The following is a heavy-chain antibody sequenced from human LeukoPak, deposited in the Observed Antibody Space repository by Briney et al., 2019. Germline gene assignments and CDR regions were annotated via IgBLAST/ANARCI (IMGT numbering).Heavy chain of an antibody. D-gene: IGHD5-24*01. Sequence: SQTLSLTCAISGDSVSNNTTAWNWIRQSPSRGLEWLGRTYYRSKWFKEYAESVKSRITINPDTSKNQFSLQLNSVTPEDTAVYYCASPSRDGYTPDIWGQGTMVTVSS. J-gene: IGHJ3*02. V-gene: IGHV6-1*01. CDR1: GDSVSNNTTA. CDR2: TYYRSKWFK. CDR3: ASPSRDGYTPDI.